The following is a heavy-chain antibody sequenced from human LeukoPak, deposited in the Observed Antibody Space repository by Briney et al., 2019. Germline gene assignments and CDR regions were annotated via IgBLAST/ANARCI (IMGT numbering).Heavy chain of an antibody. CDR2: FYHSGST. CDR1: GYSISNGYY. D-gene: IGHD3-22*01. CDR3: ARGPSDYYDSSGHYFDY. Sequence: KPSETLSLTCTVSGYSISNGYYWGWIRQPPGKGLEWIGSFYHSGSTYYNPSLKSRVTISVDTSENQFSLRLSSVTAADTAVYYCARGPSDYYDSSGHYFDYWGQGTLVTVSS. V-gene: IGHV4-38-2*02. J-gene: IGHJ4*02.